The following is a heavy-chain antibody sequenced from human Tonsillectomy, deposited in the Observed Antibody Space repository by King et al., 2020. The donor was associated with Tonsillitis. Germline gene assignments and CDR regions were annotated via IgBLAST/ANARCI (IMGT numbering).Heavy chain of an antibody. CDR1: GFSFTRYW. V-gene: IGHV5-51*01. CDR2: IYPDDSDT. D-gene: IGHD2-2*02. Sequence: QLVQSGAEVKKPGESLKISCKGSGFSFTRYWIGWVRQMPGKGLEWMGIIYPDDSDTRYCPSFQGQVTISADKSISTAYLQWSGLKASDSAIYYCARLSRYKYDDSVYRPSYFYGMDVWGQGTTVTVSS. CDR3: ARLSRYKYDDSVYRPSYFYGMDV. J-gene: IGHJ6*02.